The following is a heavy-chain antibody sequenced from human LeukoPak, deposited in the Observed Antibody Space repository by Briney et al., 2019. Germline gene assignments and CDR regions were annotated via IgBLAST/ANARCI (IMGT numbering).Heavy chain of an antibody. Sequence: SVKVSCKASGGTFSSYAISWVRQAPGQGLEWMGGIIPIFVTANYAQKFQGRVTITADESTSTAYMELSSLRSEDTAVYYCARRRYYYDSSGGSPYYYYYYMDVWGKGTTVTVSS. CDR3: ARRRYYYDSSGGSPYYYYYYMDV. J-gene: IGHJ6*03. D-gene: IGHD3-22*01. V-gene: IGHV1-69*13. CDR1: GGTFSSYA. CDR2: IIPIFVTA.